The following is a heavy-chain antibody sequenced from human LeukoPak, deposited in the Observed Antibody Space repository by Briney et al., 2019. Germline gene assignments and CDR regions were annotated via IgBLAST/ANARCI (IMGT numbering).Heavy chain of an antibody. CDR3: AMGPRAVAGPGVGF. CDR1: GGTFSSYA. CDR2: IIPIFGAA. Sequence: SVKVSCKASGGTFSSYAISWVRQAPGQGLEWMGGIIPIFGAANYAQKFQGRVTITADESTSAAYMELSSLRSEDTAVYYCAMGPRAVAGPGVGFWGQGTLVTVSS. V-gene: IGHV1-69*13. J-gene: IGHJ4*02. D-gene: IGHD6-19*01.